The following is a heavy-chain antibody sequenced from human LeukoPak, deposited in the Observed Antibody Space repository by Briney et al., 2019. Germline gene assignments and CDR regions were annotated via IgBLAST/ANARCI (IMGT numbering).Heavy chain of an antibody. CDR2: ISYDGSGK. CDR1: GFVFSNHV. Sequence: TGKSLRLSCVGAGFVFSNHVIHWVRQAPGQGLEWVSMISYDGSGKHYADSVGGRLTISRDNSKNTVYLQMDSLTAEDTAVYYCAKAYGYYYYYMDVWGKGTTVTVSS. J-gene: IGHJ6*03. V-gene: IGHV3-30*04. CDR3: AKAYGYYYYYMDV. D-gene: IGHD4-17*01.